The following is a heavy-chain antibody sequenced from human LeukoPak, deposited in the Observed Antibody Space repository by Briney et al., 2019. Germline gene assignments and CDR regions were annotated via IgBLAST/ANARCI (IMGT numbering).Heavy chain of an antibody. V-gene: IGHV3-66*01. CDR3: AIHDYLAV. CDR2: IHSGGST. J-gene: IGHJ4*02. CDR1: GFTISSHY. D-gene: IGHD4-11*01. Sequence: AGGSLRLSCSVSGFTISSHYMAWVRQVPGKGPEWVSLIHSGGSTYYADSVKGRFTISRDNSKNTVYLQMNSLRAEDTAVYYCAIHDYLAVWGQGTLVTVSP.